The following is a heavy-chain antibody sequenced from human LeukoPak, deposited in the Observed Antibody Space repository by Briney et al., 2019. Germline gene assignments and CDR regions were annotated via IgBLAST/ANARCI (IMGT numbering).Heavy chain of an antibody. V-gene: IGHV1-18*01. J-gene: IGHJ4*02. CDR2: ISAYNGDT. CDR1: GYTFSNYV. D-gene: IGHD3-22*01. Sequence: GASVKVSCRTSGYTFSNYVITWVRQAPGQGLEWMGWISAYNGDTNYAQKVQGRVTMTTDTSTSTAYMDLRSLRSDDTAVYYCARGLYYDSSGYPPLEYWGQGTLVTVSS. CDR3: ARGLYYDSSGYPPLEY.